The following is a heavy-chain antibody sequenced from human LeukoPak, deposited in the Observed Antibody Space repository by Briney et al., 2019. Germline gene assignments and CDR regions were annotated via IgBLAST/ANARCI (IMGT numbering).Heavy chain of an antibody. CDR3: ARGPRNDP. CDR1: GYPFTTYE. CDR2: VHPDTGYA. V-gene: IGHV1-8*01. J-gene: IGHJ5*02. Sequence: ASVKVSCKTSGYPFTTYEINWARQAAGQGLEWMGWVHPDTGYADYAQKFQGRVTMTSDTSISTAYMELSSLRSDGTAVYFCARGPRNDPWGQGTLVTVSS. D-gene: IGHD1-14*01.